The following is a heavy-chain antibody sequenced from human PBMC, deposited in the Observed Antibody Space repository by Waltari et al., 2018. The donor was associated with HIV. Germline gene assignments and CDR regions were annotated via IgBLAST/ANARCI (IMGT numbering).Heavy chain of an antibody. D-gene: IGHD5-12*01. CDR3: ARFISMVATRGRFDP. CDR2: IYHSGST. V-gene: IGHV4-38-2*02. J-gene: IGHJ5*02. CDR1: GYSISSGSY. Sequence: QVQLQESGPGLVMPSETLSLTCTVSGYSISSGSYWGWIRQPPGKGLEWIGSIYHSGSTYYNPSLKSRVTISVDTSKNQFSLKLSSVTAADTAVYYCARFISMVATRGRFDPWGQGTLVTVSS.